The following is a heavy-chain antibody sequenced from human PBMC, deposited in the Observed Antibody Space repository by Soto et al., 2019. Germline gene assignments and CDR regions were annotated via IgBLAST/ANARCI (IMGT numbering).Heavy chain of an antibody. Sequence: SETLSLTCTVSGGSISSGGYYWSWIRQHPGKGLEWIGYIYYSGSTYYNPSLKSRVTISVDTSKNQFSLKLSSVTAADTAVYYCARDGGSGSYSPSRYYYYMDVWGKGTTVTVSS. CDR2: IYYSGST. J-gene: IGHJ6*03. D-gene: IGHD3-10*01. CDR1: GGSISSGGYY. CDR3: ARDGGSGSYSPSRYYYYMDV. V-gene: IGHV4-31*03.